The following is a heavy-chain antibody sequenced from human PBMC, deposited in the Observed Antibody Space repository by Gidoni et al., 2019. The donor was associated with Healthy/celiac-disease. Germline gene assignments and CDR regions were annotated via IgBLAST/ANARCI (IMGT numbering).Heavy chain of an antibody. J-gene: IGHJ6*03. CDR3: AKANTEYYYYYYMDV. CDR2: ISYDGSNK. V-gene: IGHV3-30*18. D-gene: IGHD4-17*01. Sequence: QVQLVESGGGVVQPGRSLRLSCAASGFTFSSYGMHWVRQAPGKGLEWVAVISYDGSNKYYADSVKGRFTISRDNSKNTLYLQMNSLRAEDTAVYYCAKANTEYYYYYYMDVWGKGTTVTVSS. CDR1: GFTFSSYG.